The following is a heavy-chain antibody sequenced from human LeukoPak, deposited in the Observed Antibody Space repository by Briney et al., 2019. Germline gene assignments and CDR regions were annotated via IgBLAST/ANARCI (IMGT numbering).Heavy chain of an antibody. V-gene: IGHV3-48*03. CDR3: ARDNSRDSSGYDY. CDR2: ISSSGSTI. J-gene: IGHJ4*02. D-gene: IGHD3-22*01. CDR1: GFTFSSYE. Sequence: GGSLRLSCAASGFTFSSYEMNWVRQAPGKGLEWVSYISSSGSTIYYADSVKGRFTISRDNAKNSLYLKMNSLRAEDTAVYYCARDNSRDSSGYDYWGQGTLVTVSS.